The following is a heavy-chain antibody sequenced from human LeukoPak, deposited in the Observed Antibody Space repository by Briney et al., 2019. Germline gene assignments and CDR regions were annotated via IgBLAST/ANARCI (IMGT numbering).Heavy chain of an antibody. CDR2: IYYSGST. J-gene: IGHJ4*02. CDR1: GGSISSYY. V-gene: IGHV4-59*08. D-gene: IGHD2-15*01. Sequence: SETLSLTCTVSGGSISSYYWSWIRQPPGKGLEWIGYIYYSGSTNYNPSLKSRVTISVDTSKNQFSLKLSSVTAADTAVYHCARHSGYCSGGSCYGVDYWGQGTLVTVSA. CDR3: ARHSGYCSGGSCYGVDY.